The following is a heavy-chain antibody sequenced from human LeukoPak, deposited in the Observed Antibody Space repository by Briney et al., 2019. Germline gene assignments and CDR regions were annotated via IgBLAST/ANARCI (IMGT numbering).Heavy chain of an antibody. D-gene: IGHD2/OR15-2a*01. J-gene: IGHJ4*02. Sequence: SQTLSLTCAISGDSVSSTGSAWNWIRQSPSRGLEWLGRTYYRSNWNSHYAVSVKSRITLRPDTSKNQFSLQLSSVTPEDTALYFCARDLHFALDYWGQGTLVTVAS. CDR2: TYYRSNWNS. V-gene: IGHV6-1*01. CDR1: GDSVSSTGSA. CDR3: ARDLHFALDY.